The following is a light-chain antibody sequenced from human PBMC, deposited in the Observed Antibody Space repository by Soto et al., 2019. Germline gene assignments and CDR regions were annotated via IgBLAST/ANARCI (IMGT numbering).Light chain of an antibody. J-gene: IGKJ3*01. CDR3: QQSGTT. CDR2: GAS. V-gene: IGKV3-20*01. Sequence: ESVLTQSPGTLSLSPGERATLSCRASQSVSSSYLTWYQQKPGQAPRLLIFGASSRATGIPDRFSGSGSGTDFTLTISRLEPEDFAVYYCQQSGTTFGPGNKVDIK. CDR1: QSVSSSY.